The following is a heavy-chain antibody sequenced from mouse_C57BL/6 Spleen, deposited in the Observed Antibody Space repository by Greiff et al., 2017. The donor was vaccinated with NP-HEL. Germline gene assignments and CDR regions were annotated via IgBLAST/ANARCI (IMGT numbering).Heavy chain of an antibody. D-gene: IGHD1-1*02. V-gene: IGHV14-4*01. CDR2: IDPENGAT. CDR1: GFNIKDDY. J-gene: IGHJ2*01. Sequence: EVQLQQSGAELVRPGASVKLSCTASGFNIKDDYMHWVKQRPEQGLEWIGWIDPENGATEYASKFQGKATITADTSSNTAYLQLSSLTSEDTAVYYCTTGTGIYFDYWGQGTTLTVSS. CDR3: TTGTGIYFDY.